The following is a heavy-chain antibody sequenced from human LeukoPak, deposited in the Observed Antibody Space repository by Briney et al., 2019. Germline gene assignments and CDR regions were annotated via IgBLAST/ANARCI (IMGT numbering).Heavy chain of an antibody. D-gene: IGHD4-17*01. CDR2: IKGSGSYA. J-gene: IGHJ3*01. CDR1: DFTFANYA. CDR3: GRDPNGDYIGAFEF. Sequence: PGGSPRLSCVGSDFTFANYAMTWVRLTPGKGLEWVSSIKGSGSYAMYADSVSGRFTTSRDNSRNTIFLQMTSLRAEDAAIYYCGRDPNGDYIGAFEFWGLGTLVSVSS. V-gene: IGHV3-23*01.